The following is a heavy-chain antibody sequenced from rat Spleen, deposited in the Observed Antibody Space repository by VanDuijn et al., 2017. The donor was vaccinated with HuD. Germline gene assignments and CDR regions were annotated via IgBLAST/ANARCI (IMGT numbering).Heavy chain of an antibody. CDR3: TREIHYYFDY. J-gene: IGHJ2*01. Sequence: EVQLVESGGDLVQPGRSLTLSCAASGFTFRNYGMPWVRQAPKKGLEWVAYINYDGGSTYYRYPVKGRFTISRDHAKSTLYLQMDSLRSEDTATYYCTREIHYYFDYWGQGVMVTVSS. CDR1: GFTFRNYG. CDR2: INYDGGST. V-gene: IGHV5-20*01. D-gene: IGHD2-1*01.